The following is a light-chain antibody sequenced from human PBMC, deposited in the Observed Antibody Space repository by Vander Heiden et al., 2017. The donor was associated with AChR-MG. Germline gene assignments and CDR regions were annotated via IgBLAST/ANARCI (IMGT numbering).Light chain of an antibody. CDR1: SSDVGGENY. V-gene: IGLV2-11*01. CDR2: HFS. J-gene: IGLJ1*01. CDR3: CSYAGTYPYV. Sequence: QSALTQPRSVSGSPGQSVTISCTGTSSDVGGENYVAWYQQPPGKAPKHLIYHFSQLPSGVPDRFSGPKSGNPASLTISGRQSEDAADYYCCSYAGTYPYVFGTVTKVTVL.